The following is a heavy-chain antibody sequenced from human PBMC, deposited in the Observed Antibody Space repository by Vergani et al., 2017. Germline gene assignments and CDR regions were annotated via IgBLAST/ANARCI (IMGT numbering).Heavy chain of an antibody. Sequence: EVELVESGGGLVQPGGSLRLSCAASGFTFNEYWMHWARQVPGKGLVWVSGMNGDGDTISYADSVKGRFTISRDNAKNTLFIQMNSLRAEDTAVYYCARARKXRFGVVWENWFDPWGQGTLVTVSS. D-gene: IGHD3-3*01. CDR1: GFTFNEYW. J-gene: IGHJ5*02. CDR2: MNGDGDTI. V-gene: IGHV3-74*01. CDR3: ARARKXRFGVVWENWFDP.